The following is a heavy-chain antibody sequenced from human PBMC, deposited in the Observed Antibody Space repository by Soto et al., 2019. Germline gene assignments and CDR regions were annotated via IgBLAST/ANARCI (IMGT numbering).Heavy chain of an antibody. CDR3: ARERPDGARLDP. V-gene: IGHV4-30-4*01. CDR2: IHNSGSP. Sequence: PSETLSLTCSVSGASIYNGGYFWSWIRQSPGKGLEWIGHIHNSGSPYYNPSLKSRVTISVDTSKNQFSLKLSSVTAADTAVYYCARERPDGARLDPWGQGTLVTVSS. CDR1: GASIYNGGYF. J-gene: IGHJ5*02. D-gene: IGHD6-6*01.